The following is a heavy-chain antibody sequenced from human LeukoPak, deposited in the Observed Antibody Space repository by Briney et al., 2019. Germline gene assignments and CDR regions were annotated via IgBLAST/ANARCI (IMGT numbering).Heavy chain of an antibody. J-gene: IGHJ4*02. CDR2: IHPSSGAT. Sequence: GASVKVSCKASGYTFIAYHMHWVRQAPGQGLEWMGRIHPSSGATNYAQRFQGRVTLTRDTSINTAYMELSRLTSDDTAVYYCARFPGYSYGYDYWGQGTLVTVSS. D-gene: IGHD5-18*01. V-gene: IGHV1-2*06. CDR1: GYTFIAYH. CDR3: ARFPGYSYGYDY.